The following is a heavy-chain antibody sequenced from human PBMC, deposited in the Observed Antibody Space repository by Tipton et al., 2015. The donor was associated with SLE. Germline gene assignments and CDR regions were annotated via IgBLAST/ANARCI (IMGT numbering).Heavy chain of an antibody. J-gene: IGHJ4*02. CDR1: GGSISSYY. CDR3: ARLPLYYYFDY. CDR2: IYYSGST. D-gene: IGHD2-15*01. V-gene: IGHV4-59*01. Sequence: GLVKPSETLSLTCTVSGGSISSYYWSWIRQPPGKGLEWIGYIYYSGSTNYNPSLKSRVTISVDTSKNQFSLKLSSVTAADTAVYYCARLPLYYYFDYWGQGTLVTVSS.